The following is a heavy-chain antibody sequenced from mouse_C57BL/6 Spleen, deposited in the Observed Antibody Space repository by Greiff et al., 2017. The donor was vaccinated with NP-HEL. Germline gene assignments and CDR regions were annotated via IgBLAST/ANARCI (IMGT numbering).Heavy chain of an antibody. D-gene: IGHD2-3*01. CDR1: GYTFTSYW. CDR2: IDPSDSET. CDR3: SREGGFYDGYRNYAMDY. J-gene: IGHJ4*01. Sequence: QVQLKQSGAELVRPGSSVKLSCKASGYTFTSYWMHWVKQRPIQGLEWIGNIDPSDSETHYNQKFKDKATLTVDKSSNTAYMQLSSLTSEDSAVYYCSREGGFYDGYRNYAMDYWGQGTSVTVSS. V-gene: IGHV1-52*01.